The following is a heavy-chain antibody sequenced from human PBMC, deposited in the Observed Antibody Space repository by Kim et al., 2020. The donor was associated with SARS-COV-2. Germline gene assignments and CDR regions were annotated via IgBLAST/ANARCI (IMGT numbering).Heavy chain of an antibody. CDR2: IYYSGST. CDR3: ARHMEFTDDLRPFDY. Sequence: SETLSLTCTVSGGSISTYYWSWIRQPPGKGLEWIGYIYYSGSTNYNPSLKSRVTMSVDTSKNQFSLKLSSVTAADTAVYYCARHMEFTDDLRPFDYWGQGTLVTVSS. J-gene: IGHJ4*02. V-gene: IGHV4-59*08. CDR1: GGSISTYY. D-gene: IGHD1-1*01.